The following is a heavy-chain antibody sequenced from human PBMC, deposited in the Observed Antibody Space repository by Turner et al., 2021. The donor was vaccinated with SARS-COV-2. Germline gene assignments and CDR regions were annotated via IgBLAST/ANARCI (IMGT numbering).Heavy chain of an antibody. Sequence: QVQLVESGGGVVQPGRSLRLSCAASGFTFSSYAMHWVRQAPGKGLEWVAVISYDGSNKYYADSVKGRFTISRDNSKNTLYLQMNSLRAEDTAVYYCAKDQGIAVAGTWEYFDLWGRGTRVTVSS. D-gene: IGHD6-19*01. CDR2: ISYDGSNK. CDR3: AKDQGIAVAGTWEYFDL. J-gene: IGHJ2*01. CDR1: GFTFSSYA. V-gene: IGHV3-30*04.